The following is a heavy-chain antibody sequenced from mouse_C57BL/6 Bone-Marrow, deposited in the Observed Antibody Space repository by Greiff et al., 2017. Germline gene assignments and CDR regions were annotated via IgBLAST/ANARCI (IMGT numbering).Heavy chain of an antibody. J-gene: IGHJ2*01. D-gene: IGHD1-1*01. CDR1: GYTFTSYG. V-gene: IGHV1-81*01. CDR3: ARRDWNYYGSSYDY. CDR2: IYPRSGNT. Sequence: QVQLQQSGAELARPGASVKLSCKASGYTFTSYGISWVKQRTGQGLEWIGEIYPRSGNTYYNEKFKGKATLTADKSSSTVYMELRSLTSEDSAVYFCARRDWNYYGSSYDYWGQGTTLTVSS.